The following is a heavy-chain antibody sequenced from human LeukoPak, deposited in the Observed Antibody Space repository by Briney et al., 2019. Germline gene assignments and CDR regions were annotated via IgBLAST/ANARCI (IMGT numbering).Heavy chain of an antibody. Sequence: SETLSLTCTVSGGSISSSSRYWGWIRQPPGKGLEWIGSLYYGGSTYYNPSLKSRATISVDTSKNQLSLKLSSVTAADTAVYYCARQGYSSNWYRFEYWGQGTLVAVSS. V-gene: IGHV4-39*01. CDR2: LYYGGST. CDR3: ARQGYSSNWYRFEY. J-gene: IGHJ4*02. D-gene: IGHD6-13*01. CDR1: GGSISSSSRY.